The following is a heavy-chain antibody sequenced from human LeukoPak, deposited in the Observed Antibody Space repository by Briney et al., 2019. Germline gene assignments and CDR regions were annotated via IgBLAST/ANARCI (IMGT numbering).Heavy chain of an antibody. CDR2: IKQDGSEK. D-gene: IGHD3-10*01. CDR3: ARRYGSGSYYDYFDY. Sequence: GGSLRLSCAASGFTFSSYWMSWVRQAPGKGLEWVANIKQDGSEKYYVDSVKGRFTISRDNAKNSLYLQMNSLRAEDTAVYYCARRYGSGSYYDYFDYWGQGTLVTVSS. CDR1: GFTFSSYW. V-gene: IGHV3-7*01. J-gene: IGHJ4*02.